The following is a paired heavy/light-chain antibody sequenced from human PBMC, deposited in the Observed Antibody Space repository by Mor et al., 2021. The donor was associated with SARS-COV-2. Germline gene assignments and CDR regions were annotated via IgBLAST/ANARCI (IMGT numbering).Light chain of an antibody. CDR3: QQYYSTHLPT. Sequence: DIVMTQSPDSLAVSLGERATINCKSSQSVLYSSNNKNYLAWYQQKPGQPPKLLIYWASTRESGVPDRFSGSGSGTDFTLTISSLQAEDVAVYYCQQYYSTHLPTFGGGTKVEIK. CDR2: WAS. J-gene: IGKJ4*01. CDR1: QSVLYSSNNKNY. V-gene: IGKV4-1*01.
Heavy chain of an antibody. CDR2: INHSGST. J-gene: IGHJ5*02. V-gene: IGHV4-34*01. D-gene: IGHD2-2*02. CDR1: GGSFSGYY. Sequence: QVQLQQWGAGLLKPSETLSLTCAVYGGSFSGYYWSWIRQPPGKGLEWIGEINHSGSTNYNPSLKSRVTISVDTSKNQFSLKLSSVTAADTAVYYCARRCNSAELVVVPAAISGGWFDPWGQGTLVTVSS. CDR3: ARRCNSAELVVVPAAISGGWFDP.